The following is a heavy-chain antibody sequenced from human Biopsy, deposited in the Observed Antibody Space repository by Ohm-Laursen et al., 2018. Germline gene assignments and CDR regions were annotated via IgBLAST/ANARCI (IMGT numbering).Heavy chain of an antibody. J-gene: IGHJ5*02. Sequence: GTLSLTCTVSGGSISNNNYYWGWIRQPPGKGLEWIGSIFYRGSTHYKPSLKSRVNISVDTSKNLFSLKLNSVTAADTAVYYCARDYDTSGYYYVSWGQGTLVTVSS. CDR1: GGSISNNNYY. D-gene: IGHD3-22*01. CDR3: ARDYDTSGYYYVS. V-gene: IGHV4-39*01. CDR2: IFYRGST.